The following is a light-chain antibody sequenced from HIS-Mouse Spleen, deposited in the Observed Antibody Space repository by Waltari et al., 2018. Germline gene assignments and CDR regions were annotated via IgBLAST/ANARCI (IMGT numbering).Light chain of an antibody. CDR3: QQYDNLPAFT. J-gene: IGKJ3*01. Sequence: DIQLPQSPSSLSASVGDRVTITCQASQDISNYLNWYQQKPGKAPKLLIYDASNLETGVPSRFSGSGSGTDFTFTISSLQPEDIATYYCQQYDNLPAFTFGPGTKVDIK. CDR2: DAS. CDR1: QDISNY. V-gene: IGKV1-33*01.